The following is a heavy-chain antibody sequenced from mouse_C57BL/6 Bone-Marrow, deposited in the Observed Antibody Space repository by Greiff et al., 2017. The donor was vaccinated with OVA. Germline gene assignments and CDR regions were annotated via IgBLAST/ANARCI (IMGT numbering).Heavy chain of an antibody. D-gene: IGHD4-1*01. CDR3: ARENWSFGY. J-gene: IGHJ2*01. Sequence: QVQLQQPGAELVMPGASVKLSCKASGYTFTSYWMHWVKQRPGQGLEWIGEIDPSDSYTNYNQKFKGKSTLTVDKSSSTAYMQLSSLTSEDSAVYYCARENWSFGYWGQGTTLTVSS. V-gene: IGHV1-69*01. CDR2: IDPSDSYT. CDR1: GYTFTSYW.